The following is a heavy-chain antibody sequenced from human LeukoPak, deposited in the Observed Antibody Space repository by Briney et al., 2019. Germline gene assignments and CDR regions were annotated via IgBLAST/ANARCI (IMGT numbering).Heavy chain of an antibody. J-gene: IGHJ4*02. CDR3: AKMQGYFDY. CDR2: ITSSGETT. Sequence: QPGGSLRLSCAASGSIPFNSYSMSWVRPAPGKGLEWVSAITSSGETTYYADSVKGRFTISRDNSKNMVYLQMNSLRAEDAATYYCAKMQGYFDYWGQGSLVTVSS. V-gene: IGHV3-23*01. CDR1: GSIPFNSYS.